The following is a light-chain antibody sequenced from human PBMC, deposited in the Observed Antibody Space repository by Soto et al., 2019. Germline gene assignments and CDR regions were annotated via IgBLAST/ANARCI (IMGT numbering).Light chain of an antibody. Sequence: QSALTQPASVSGSPGQSITISCTGTSSDVGGYNYVSWYQQHPGKAPKLMIYDVSNRPSGVSNRFAGSKSGNTASLTSSGLQAEDESDYYCSSYTSSSTYVCGTGTNLTVL. J-gene: IGLJ1*01. CDR3: SSYTSSSTYV. CDR1: SSDVGGYNY. V-gene: IGLV2-14*01. CDR2: DVS.